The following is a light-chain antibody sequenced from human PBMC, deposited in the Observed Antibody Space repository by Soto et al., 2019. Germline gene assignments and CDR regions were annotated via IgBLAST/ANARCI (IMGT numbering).Light chain of an antibody. CDR2: EVS. CDR1: QSLVYSDGNTY. J-gene: IGKJ2*01. CDR3: MQGSHWPYT. Sequence: DVVLTQSPLSLPVTLGQPASISCRSSQSLVYSDGNTYLSWFQQRPGQSPRRLIYEVSNRDSGVPVRFSGSGSGTDFTLKISRVEAEDVAIYYCMQGSHWPYTFGQGTKLEIK. V-gene: IGKV2-30*01.